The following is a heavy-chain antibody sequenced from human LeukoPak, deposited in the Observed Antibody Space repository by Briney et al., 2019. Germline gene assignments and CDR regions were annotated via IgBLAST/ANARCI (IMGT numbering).Heavy chain of an antibody. CDR3: AKTLGAAAGSLRG. CDR2: ISGSGGST. CDR1: GFTFSSYA. J-gene: IGHJ4*02. V-gene: IGHV3-23*01. Sequence: GGSLRLSCAAPGFTFSSYAMSWVRQAPGKGLEWVSAISGSGGSTYYADSVKGRFIISRDNSKNTLYLQMNSLRAEDTAVYYCAKTLGAAAGSLRGWGQGTLVTVSS. D-gene: IGHD6-13*01.